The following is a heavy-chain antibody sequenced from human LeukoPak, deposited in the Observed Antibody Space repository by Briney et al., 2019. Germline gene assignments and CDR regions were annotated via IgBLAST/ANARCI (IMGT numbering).Heavy chain of an antibody. CDR1: GGSISGYQ. Sequence: SETLSLTCTVSGGSISGYQWSWIRQPPGKGLEWIGYIFYSGSTNYNPSLKSRVTISVDTSKNQFSLKLSSVTAADTAVYYCARGEWDLLFDYWGQGTLVTVSS. V-gene: IGHV4-59*01. J-gene: IGHJ4*02. CDR3: ARGEWDLLFDY. D-gene: IGHD1-26*01. CDR2: IFYSGST.